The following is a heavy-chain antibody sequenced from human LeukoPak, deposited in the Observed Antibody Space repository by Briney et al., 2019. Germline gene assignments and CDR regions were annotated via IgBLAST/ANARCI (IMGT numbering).Heavy chain of an antibody. J-gene: IGHJ6*02. CDR2: INPNSGGT. CDR3: ATDYDFWSGSPRGGMDV. CDR1: GYTFTGYY. V-gene: IGHV1-2*02. D-gene: IGHD3-3*01. Sequence: GASVNVSCKASGYTFTGYYMHWVRQAPGQGLEWMGWINPNSGGTNYAQKFQGRVTMTRDTSISTAYMELSRLRSDDTAVYYCATDYDFWSGSPRGGMDVWGQGTTVTVSS.